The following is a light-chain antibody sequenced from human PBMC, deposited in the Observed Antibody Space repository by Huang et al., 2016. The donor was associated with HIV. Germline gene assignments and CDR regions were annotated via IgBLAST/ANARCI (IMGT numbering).Light chain of an antibody. V-gene: IGKV3-15*01. J-gene: IGKJ2*01. CDR2: GAS. CDR1: QSVSSN. CDR3: QQYNNWPPEDT. Sequence: ERVMTQSPATLSVSPGERATLSCRDSQSVSSNLAWYQQKPGQAPRLLIYGASTRATVIPARFSGSVSGTEFTLTISSLQSEDFAVYYCQQYNNWPPEDTFGQGTKLEIK.